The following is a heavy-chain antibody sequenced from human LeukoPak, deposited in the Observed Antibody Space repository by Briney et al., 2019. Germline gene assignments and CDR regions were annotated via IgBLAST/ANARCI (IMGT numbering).Heavy chain of an antibody. Sequence: GASLQISCKGSGSSFTSYWIGWVRQLPGKGLEWMGIIYPGDSDTRYSPSFQGQVTISADKSISTAYLQWSSLKASDTAMYYCARYYYYGSGPRGCMDVWGQGTTVTVSS. CDR2: IYPGDSDT. CDR3: ARYYYYGSGPRGCMDV. D-gene: IGHD3-10*01. V-gene: IGHV5-51*01. CDR1: GSSFTSYW. J-gene: IGHJ6*02.